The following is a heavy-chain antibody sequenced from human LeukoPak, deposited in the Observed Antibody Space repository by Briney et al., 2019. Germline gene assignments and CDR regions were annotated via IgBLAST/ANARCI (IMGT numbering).Heavy chain of an antibody. D-gene: IGHD3-10*01. Sequence: ASVKASCKASGYTFTSYDINWVRQATGQGLEWMGWMNPNSGNTGYAQKFQGRVTMTRNTSISTAYMELSSLRSEDTAVYYCAHQYGSGRNSRGMDVWGQGTTVTVSS. CDR3: AHQYGSGRNSRGMDV. CDR2: MNPNSGNT. V-gene: IGHV1-8*01. CDR1: GYTFTSYD. J-gene: IGHJ6*02.